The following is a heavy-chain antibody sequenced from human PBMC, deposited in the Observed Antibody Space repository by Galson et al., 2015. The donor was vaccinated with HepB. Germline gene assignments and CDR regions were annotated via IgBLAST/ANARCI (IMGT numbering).Heavy chain of an antibody. CDR3: AQSRHLGQGFHY. CDR2: SFYSSEWKT. CDR1: GDSVSRYNAG. J-gene: IGHJ4*02. V-gene: IGHV6-1*01. Sequence: CAISGDSVSRYNAGYYWIRQSPSRGLEFLGRSFYSSEWKTDYELSVASRLTMTPDTSRNQFSLHLKSVTPEDAAVYYCAQSRHLGQGFHYWGQGIMVTVSS. D-gene: IGHD6-25*01.